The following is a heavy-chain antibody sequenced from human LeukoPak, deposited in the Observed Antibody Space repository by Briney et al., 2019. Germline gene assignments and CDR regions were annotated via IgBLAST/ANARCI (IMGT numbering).Heavy chain of an antibody. D-gene: IGHD6-13*01. CDR3: AKSRYSSSWYLASDAFDI. V-gene: IGHV3-23*01. CDR1: GCSFSSYA. CDR2: ISRSGGGT. Sequence: PGGSLRLSCAASGCSFSSYAMSWVRQAPGKGLEGVSAISRSGGGTYYADSVKGRFTISSDNSKNTLNLQMTRLRAEDTAVYYCAKSRYSSSWYLASDAFDIWGQGTMVTVSS. J-gene: IGHJ3*02.